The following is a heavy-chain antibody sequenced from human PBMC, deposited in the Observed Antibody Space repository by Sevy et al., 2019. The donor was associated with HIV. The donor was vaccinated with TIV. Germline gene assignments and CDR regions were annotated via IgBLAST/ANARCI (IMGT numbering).Heavy chain of an antibody. Sequence: ASVKVSCKASGYTFTSYYMHWVRQAPGQGLEWMGIINPSGGSTSYAQKFQGRVTMTRDTSTSTVYMELSSLRSEDTAVYYCARGGGVLLWFGESLHYGMDVWGQGTTVTVSS. CDR3: ARGGGVLLWFGESLHYGMDV. V-gene: IGHV1-46*01. CDR1: GYTFTSYY. CDR2: INPSGGST. D-gene: IGHD3-10*01. J-gene: IGHJ6*02.